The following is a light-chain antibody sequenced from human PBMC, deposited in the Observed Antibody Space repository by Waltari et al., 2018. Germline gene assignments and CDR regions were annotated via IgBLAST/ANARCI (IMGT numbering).Light chain of an antibody. CDR1: SNNVGYQG. Sequence: QAGLTQPPSMSKDLRQTATLTCTGNSNNVGYQGAAWLQQHQGPPPKLLSYRNNDRPSGISERFAASRSGNTAALTITGLQPEDEADYYCSAWDSSLSAWVFGGGTKLTVL. V-gene: IGLV10-54*01. J-gene: IGLJ3*02. CDR2: RNN. CDR3: SAWDSSLSAWV.